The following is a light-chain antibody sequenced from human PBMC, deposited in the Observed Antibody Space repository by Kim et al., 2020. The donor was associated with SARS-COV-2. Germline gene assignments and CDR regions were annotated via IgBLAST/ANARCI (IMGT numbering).Light chain of an antibody. CDR2: AAT. CDR3: QQYNSYPLT. V-gene: IGKV1D-16*01. CDR1: QAISSW. Sequence: DIQMTQSPSSLSASVGDRVTITCRASQAISSWLAWYQQKPEKAPKSLIFAATNLQSGVTSRFSGSGSGTDFTLTISNLQPEDFATYYCQQYNSYPLTFGGGTKVDIK. J-gene: IGKJ4*01.